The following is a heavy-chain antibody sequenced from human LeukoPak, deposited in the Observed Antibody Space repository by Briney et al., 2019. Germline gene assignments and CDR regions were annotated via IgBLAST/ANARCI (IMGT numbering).Heavy chain of an antibody. V-gene: IGHV3-15*01. J-gene: IGHJ4*02. D-gene: IGHD3-3*01. Sequence: GGSLRLSRAASGFTFSNAWMSWVRQAPGKGLEWVGRIKSKTDGGTTDYAAPVKGRFTISRDDSKNTLYLQMNSLKTEDTAVYYCTTAYYDFWSGYYLGLWGQGTLVTVSS. CDR1: GFTFSNAW. CDR2: IKSKTDGGTT. CDR3: TTAYYDFWSGYYLGL.